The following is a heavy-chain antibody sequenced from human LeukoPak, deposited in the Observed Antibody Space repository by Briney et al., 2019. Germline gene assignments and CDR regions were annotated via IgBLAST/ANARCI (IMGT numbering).Heavy chain of an antibody. CDR2: IWNDGSNK. D-gene: IGHD2-2*03. Sequence: LTGRSLRLSCAASGFTFSSYGMHWVRQAPGKGLEWVAVIWNDGSNKYYADSVKGRFTISRDNSKNTLYLQMNSLRAEDTAVYYCARVDDLDAFDIWGQGTLVTVSS. CDR1: GFTFSSYG. CDR3: ARVDDLDAFDI. J-gene: IGHJ3*02. V-gene: IGHV3-33*01.